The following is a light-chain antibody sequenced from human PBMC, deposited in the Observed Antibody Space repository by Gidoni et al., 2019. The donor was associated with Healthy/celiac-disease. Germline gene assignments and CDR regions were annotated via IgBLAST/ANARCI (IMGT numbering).Light chain of an antibody. CDR1: SSDVGGYNY. J-gene: IGLJ2*01. CDR2: EVS. Sequence: QSALTQPPSASGSPGQSVTISCTGTSSDVGGYNYVSWYQQHPGKAPKLMIYEVSKRPSGVPDRFSGSKSGTTASPTFSGLQAEDEADYYCSSYAGSNSVVFGVGTKLPVL. V-gene: IGLV2-8*01. CDR3: SSYAGSNSVV.